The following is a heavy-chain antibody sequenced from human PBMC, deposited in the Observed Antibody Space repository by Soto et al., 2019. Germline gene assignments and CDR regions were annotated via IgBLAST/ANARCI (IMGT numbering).Heavy chain of an antibody. V-gene: IGHV1-18*01. CDR3: ARRGPQYMDV. J-gene: IGHJ6*04. CDR2: IYVNDGNT. Sequence: QDQLVQSGAEVKKPGASVKVSCKASVISDGVSWVRQAPGQGLEWLGWIYVNDGNTHYAQKFQGRLTMTADTSTSTAYVELRSLRSDDTAVYNCARRGPQYMDVWGEGTTVTVSS. CDR1: VISDG. D-gene: IGHD3-10*01.